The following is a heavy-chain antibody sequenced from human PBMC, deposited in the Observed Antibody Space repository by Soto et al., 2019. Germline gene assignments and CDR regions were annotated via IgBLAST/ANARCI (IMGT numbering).Heavy chain of an antibody. Sequence: RASVKVSCKASGGTFSSYAISWVRQAPGQGLEWMGGIIPIFGTANYAQKFQGRVTITADESTSTAYMELSSLRSEDTAVYYCAREMYSGSPDKRKNNWFDPWGQGTLVTVSS. J-gene: IGHJ5*02. D-gene: IGHD1-26*01. CDR2: IIPIFGTA. CDR1: GGTFSSYA. V-gene: IGHV1-69*13. CDR3: AREMYSGSPDKRKNNWFDP.